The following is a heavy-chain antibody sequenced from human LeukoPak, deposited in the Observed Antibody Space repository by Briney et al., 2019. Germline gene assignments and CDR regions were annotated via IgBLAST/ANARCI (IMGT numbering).Heavy chain of an antibody. CDR1: GFTFSSYW. V-gene: IGHV3-74*01. CDR3: ARVRAYDSSGYPLAY. J-gene: IGHJ4*02. Sequence: GGSLRLSCAASGFTFSSYWMHWVRQAPGKGLVWVSRINSDGSSTSYADSVKGRFTSSRDNAKNTLYLQMNSLRAEDTAVYYCARVRAYDSSGYPLAYWGQGTLVTVSS. CDR2: INSDGSST. D-gene: IGHD3-22*01.